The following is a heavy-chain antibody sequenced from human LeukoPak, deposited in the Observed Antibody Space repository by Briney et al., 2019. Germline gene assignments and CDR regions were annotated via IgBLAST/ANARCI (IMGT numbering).Heavy chain of an antibody. J-gene: IGHJ4*02. CDR1: GFIFSSYS. D-gene: IGHD1-26*01. V-gene: IGHV3-21*01. CDR3: ARGPSGGWELLTFFDY. Sequence: GESLRLSCAASGFIFSSYSMNWVRQAPGKGLEWVSSISTSGSYIYYADSVKGRFTISRDNAKNSLFLQLNSLRAEDTAVYYCARGPSGGWELLTFFDYWGQGTLVTVSS. CDR2: ISTSGSYI.